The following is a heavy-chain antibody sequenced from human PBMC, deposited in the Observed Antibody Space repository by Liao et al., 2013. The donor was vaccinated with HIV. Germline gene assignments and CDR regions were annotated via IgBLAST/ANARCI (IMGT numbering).Heavy chain of an antibody. D-gene: IGHD3-16*01. CDR3: ARDPSWGGAHWFDP. V-gene: IGHV4-4*07. CDR1: GGSISSFY. CDR2: ISASGGA. J-gene: IGHJ5*02. Sequence: QVVLQESGPGLLKPSETLSLTCSVSGGSISSFYWNWIRQPAGKGLEWIGRISASGGAKYSPSLKSRVTISVDTSKNQFSLKLSSVTAADTAVYYCARDPSWGGAHWFDPWGQGTLVTVSS.